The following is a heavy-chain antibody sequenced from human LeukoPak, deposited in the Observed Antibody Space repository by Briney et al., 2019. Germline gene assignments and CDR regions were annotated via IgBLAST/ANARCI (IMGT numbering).Heavy chain of an antibody. CDR1: GFTFSNYW. CDR2: IYGDGTRI. CDR3: ARNNRDY. D-gene: IGHD1/OR15-1a*01. J-gene: IGHJ4*02. V-gene: IGHV3-74*01. Sequence: GGSLRLSCGASGFTFSNYWMHWVRQAPGKGLVWVSRIYGDGTRIAYADSVKGRFTISRDNAKSTLYLQMNSLRVEDTAVYYCARNNRDYWGQGTLVTVSS.